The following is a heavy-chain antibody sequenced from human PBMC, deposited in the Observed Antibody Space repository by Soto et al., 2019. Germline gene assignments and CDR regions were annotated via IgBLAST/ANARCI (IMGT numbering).Heavy chain of an antibody. CDR3: AREVGYYDSSGYSPAL. CDR1: GGTFSSYT. V-gene: IGHV1-46*01. D-gene: IGHD3-22*01. J-gene: IGHJ4*02. CDR2: INPSGGST. Sequence: ASVKVSCKASGGTFSSYTISWVRQAPGQGLEWMGWINPSGGSTSYAQKFQGRVTMTRDTSTSTVYMELSSLRSEDTAVYYCAREVGYYDSSGYSPALWGQGTLVTVPQ.